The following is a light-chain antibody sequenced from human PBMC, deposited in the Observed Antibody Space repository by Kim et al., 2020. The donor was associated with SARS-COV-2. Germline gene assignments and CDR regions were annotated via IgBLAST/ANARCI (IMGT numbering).Light chain of an antibody. Sequence: SITIPCTETTRDVEGYRYVSRYQEPHDKAPKLMIYEFDTRPSGVSISFAGSKSGNTASLTISELQAEDEADYYCSSYIRGSTNYVFGTGTKVTVL. J-gene: IGLJ1*01. V-gene: IGLV2-14*01. CDR1: TRDVEGYRY. CDR3: SSYIRGSTNYV. CDR2: EFD.